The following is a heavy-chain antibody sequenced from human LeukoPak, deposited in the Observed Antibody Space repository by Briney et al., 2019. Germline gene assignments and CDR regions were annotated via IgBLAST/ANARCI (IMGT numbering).Heavy chain of an antibody. J-gene: IGHJ4*02. Sequence: QAGGSLRLSCAASGFTVSSNYMSWVRQAPGKGLEWVSVIYSGGSTYYADSVKGRFTISRDNAKNSLYLQMNSLRAEDTAVYFCARLYCGSSSCYADDYWGQGTLVTVSS. V-gene: IGHV3-66*04. D-gene: IGHD2-2*01. CDR2: IYSGGST. CDR3: ARLYCGSSSCYADDY. CDR1: GFTVSSNY.